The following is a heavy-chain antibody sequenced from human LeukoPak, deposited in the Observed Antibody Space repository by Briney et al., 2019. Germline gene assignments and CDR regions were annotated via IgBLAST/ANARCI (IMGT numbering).Heavy chain of an antibody. Sequence: SVKVSCKASGYTFTDYYIHWVRQAPGQGLEWMGGIIPIFGTANYAQKFQGRVTITADESTSTAYMELSSLRSEDTAVYYCARKDLRANWFDPWGQGTLVTVSS. CDR1: GYTFTDYY. CDR3: ARKDLRANWFDP. V-gene: IGHV1-69*13. J-gene: IGHJ5*02. D-gene: IGHD4-17*01. CDR2: IIPIFGTA.